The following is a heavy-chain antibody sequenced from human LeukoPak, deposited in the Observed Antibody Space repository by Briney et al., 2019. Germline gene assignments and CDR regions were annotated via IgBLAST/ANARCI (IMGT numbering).Heavy chain of an antibody. V-gene: IGHV1-18*01. J-gene: IGHJ6*03. CDR2: ISAYNGNT. D-gene: IGHD2-2*01. CDR1: GYTFTSYG. Sequence: ASVKVSCKASGYTFTSYGISWVRQAPGQGLEWMGWISAYNGNTNYAQKLQGRVTMTTDTSTSTAYMELRSLRSDDTAVYYCARDLPDIVVVPAAIGGPPYYYYYMDVWGKGTTVTVSS. CDR3: ARDLPDIVVVPAAIGGPPYYYYYMDV.